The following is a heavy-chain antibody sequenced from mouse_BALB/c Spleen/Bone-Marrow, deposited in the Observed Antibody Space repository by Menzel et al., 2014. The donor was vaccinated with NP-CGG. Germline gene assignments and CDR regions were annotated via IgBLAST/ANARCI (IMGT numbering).Heavy chain of an antibody. Sequence: EVQRVESGPDLVKPSQSLPLPCTVTGYSITSGYSWHWIRQFPGNKLEWMGYIHYSGSTNYNPSLKSRISITRDTSKNQFFLQLNSVTTEDTATYYCASITTVVVPFDYWGQGTTLTVSS. CDR2: IHYSGST. J-gene: IGHJ2*01. V-gene: IGHV3-1*02. D-gene: IGHD1-1*01. CDR1: GYSITSGYS. CDR3: ASITTVVVPFDY.